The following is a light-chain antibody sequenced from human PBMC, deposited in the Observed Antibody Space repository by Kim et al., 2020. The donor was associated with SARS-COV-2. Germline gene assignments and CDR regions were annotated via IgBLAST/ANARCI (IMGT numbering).Light chain of an antibody. Sequence: QRDTIECTGNGSNIRGKYAVKWYKKVPGAAPHRLIYVNNHRPSGVPDRCSGYKAGKSASLAITGLRAEDEADYYCQSYDSSLNGWVFGGGTQLTVL. V-gene: IGLV1-40*01. CDR3: QSYDSSLNGWV. CDR2: VNN. CDR1: GSNIRGKYA. J-gene: IGLJ3*02.